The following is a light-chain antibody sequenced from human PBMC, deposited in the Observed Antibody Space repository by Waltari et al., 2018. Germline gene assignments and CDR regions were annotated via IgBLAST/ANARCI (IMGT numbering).Light chain of an antibody. CDR2: DVS. Sequence: QSALTQPASVSGSPGQSITISCTGTRSAVGFYNYVSWYQQHPGKAPKHMIYDVSELPSGVSNRFSGSKSGNTASLTISGLQAEDEADYYCNSYAGSSSWVFGGGTKLTVL. CDR1: RSAVGFYNY. V-gene: IGLV2-14*01. J-gene: IGLJ3*02. CDR3: NSYAGSSSWV.